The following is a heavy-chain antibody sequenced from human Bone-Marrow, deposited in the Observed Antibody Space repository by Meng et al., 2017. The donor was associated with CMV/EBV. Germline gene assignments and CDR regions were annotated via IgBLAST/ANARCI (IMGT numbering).Heavy chain of an antibody. CDR2: ISSSSSYI. V-gene: IGHV3-21*01. CDR1: GFTFSSYS. Sequence: GGSLRLSCAASGFTFSSYSMNWVRQAPGKGLEWVSSISSSSSYIYYADSVKGRFTISRDNSKNTLYLQMNSLRAEDTAVYYCARVSYSGYDYDAFDIWGQGTMVTVSS. CDR3: ARVSYSGYDYDAFDI. J-gene: IGHJ3*02. D-gene: IGHD5-12*01.